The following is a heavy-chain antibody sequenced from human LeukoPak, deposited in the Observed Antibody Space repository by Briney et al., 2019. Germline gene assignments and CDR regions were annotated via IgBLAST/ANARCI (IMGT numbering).Heavy chain of an antibody. CDR3: AREMVATSLGAFDI. V-gene: IGHV3-30*03. D-gene: IGHD5-12*01. CDR1: GFTFSSYS. CDR2: ISYDGGNK. Sequence: GGSLRLSCAASGFTFSSYSMNWVRQAPGKGLEWVAVISYDGGNKYYADSVKGRFTISRDNSKNTLYLQMNSLRAEDTAVYYCAREMVATSLGAFDIWGQGTMVTVSS. J-gene: IGHJ3*02.